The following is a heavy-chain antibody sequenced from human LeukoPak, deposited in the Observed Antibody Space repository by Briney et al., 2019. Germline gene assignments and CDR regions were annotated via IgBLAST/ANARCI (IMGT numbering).Heavy chain of an antibody. CDR2: IYYSGST. D-gene: IGHD2-21*02. V-gene: IGHV4-39*07. J-gene: IGHJ4*02. CDR3: ARDNYCGGDCFRPGPVDY. CDR1: GGSISSSSYY. Sequence: SETLSLTCTVSGGSISSSSYYWGWIRQPPGKGLEWIVSIYYSGSTYYNPSLKSRVTISVDTSKNQFSLKLSSVTAADTAVYYCARDNYCGGDCFRPGPVDYWGQGTLVTVSS.